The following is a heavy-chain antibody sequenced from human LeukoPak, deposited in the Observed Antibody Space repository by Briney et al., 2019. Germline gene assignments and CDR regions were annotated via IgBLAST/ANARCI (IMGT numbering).Heavy chain of an antibody. Sequence: PRGSLRLSCAASGFTVSSNYMSWVGQAPGKGLEWVSVIYSGGSTYYADSVKGRFTISRDNSKNTLYLQMNSLRAEDTAVYYCARGEWELLLDYWGHGTMDTVSS. V-gene: IGHV3-66*01. CDR1: GFTVSSNY. CDR3: ARGEWELLLDY. D-gene: IGHD1-26*01. J-gene: IGHJ4*01. CDR2: IYSGGST.